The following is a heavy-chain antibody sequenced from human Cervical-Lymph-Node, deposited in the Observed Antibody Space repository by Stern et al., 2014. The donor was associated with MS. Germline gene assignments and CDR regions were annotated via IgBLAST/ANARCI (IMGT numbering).Heavy chain of an antibody. J-gene: IGHJ4*02. Sequence: VQLVQSGGGVVRPGGSLRLSCAASGFRFDDHGMSWVRPAPGKGLEWVSGINWNGASIGYADSVKGRFTISRDNAKNSLYLQMNSLRDEDTALYYCARVGGIHYDSSGYYSWGQGTLVTVSS. CDR3: ARVGGIHYDSSGYYS. CDR1: GFRFDDHG. V-gene: IGHV3-20*04. CDR2: INWNGASI. D-gene: IGHD3-22*01.